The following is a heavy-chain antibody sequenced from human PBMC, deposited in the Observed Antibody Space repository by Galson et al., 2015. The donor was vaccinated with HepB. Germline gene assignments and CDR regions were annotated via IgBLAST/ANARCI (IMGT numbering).Heavy chain of an antibody. Sequence: SETLSLTCNVSGGSVSGGSYYWSWIRQPPGKGLEWIGYIHYSGITNYNPSLKSRVTISVDTSKNQFSLKLSSVTAADTAVYYCARGRWGRGYGDYNDYWGQGTLVTVSS. J-gene: IGHJ4*02. D-gene: IGHD4-17*01. CDR3: ARGRWGRGYGDYNDY. CDR2: IHYSGIT. CDR1: GGSVSGGSYY. V-gene: IGHV4-61*01.